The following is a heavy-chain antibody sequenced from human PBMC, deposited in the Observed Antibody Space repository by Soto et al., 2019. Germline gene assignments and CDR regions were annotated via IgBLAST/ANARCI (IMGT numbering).Heavy chain of an antibody. Sequence: SETLSLTCTVSGGSISSYYWSWIRQPPGKGLERIGYIYYSGSTNYNPSLKSRVTISVDTSKNQFSLTVTSVTAADTAVYYCARRIVAKETFDYWGQGTLVTVS. V-gene: IGHV4-59*08. CDR3: ARRIVAKETFDY. CDR2: IYYSGST. CDR1: GGSISSYY. J-gene: IGHJ4*02. D-gene: IGHD5-12*01.